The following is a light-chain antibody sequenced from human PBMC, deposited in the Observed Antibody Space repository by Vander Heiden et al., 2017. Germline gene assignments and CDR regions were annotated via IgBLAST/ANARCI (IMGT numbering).Light chain of an antibody. V-gene: IGKV1-5*03. J-gene: IGKJ4*01. CDR3: QQYNSYSST. Sequence: TQMTQPPSTLSASVGDRVTITCRASQSISSWLAWYQQKPGKAPKLLIYKASSLESGVPSRFSGSGSGTEFTLTISSLQPDDFATYYCQQYNSYSSTFGGGTKVEIK. CDR2: KAS. CDR1: QSISSW.